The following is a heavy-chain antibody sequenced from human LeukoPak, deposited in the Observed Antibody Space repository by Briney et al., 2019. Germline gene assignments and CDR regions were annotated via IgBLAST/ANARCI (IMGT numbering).Heavy chain of an antibody. CDR1: GFTFTNAW. J-gene: IGHJ4*02. CDR2: IKSKTDGGAT. D-gene: IGHD6-13*01. Sequence: PGESLRLSCAASGFTFTNAWMSWVRQAPGKGLEWVGRIKSKTDGGATDYAAPVKGRFTISRDDSRGTLYLQMSSLKAEDTAVYYCTTERGTASWYEYYFDNWGQGILVTVAS. CDR3: TTERGTASWYEYYFDN. V-gene: IGHV3-15*01.